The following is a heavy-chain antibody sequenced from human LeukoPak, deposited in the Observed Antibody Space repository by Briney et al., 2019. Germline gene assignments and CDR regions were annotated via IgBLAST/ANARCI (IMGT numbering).Heavy chain of an antibody. J-gene: IGHJ3*01. CDR1: GGSISSFY. D-gene: IGHD2-15*01. V-gene: IGHV4-4*07. CDR3: AASASLDDAFAL. CDR2: ISTSGTT. Sequence: SETLSLTCTVSGGSISSFYWSWVRQPAGKGLEWIGRISTSGTTNYSPSLRSRVTVSVDTSKNQFSLKLKFVTAADTAVYYCAASASLDDAFALWGQGTMVTVSS.